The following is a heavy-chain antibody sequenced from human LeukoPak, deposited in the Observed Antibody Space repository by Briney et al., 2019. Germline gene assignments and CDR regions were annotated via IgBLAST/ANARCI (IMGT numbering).Heavy chain of an antibody. Sequence: SETLSLTCTVSGGSISSYYWSWIRQPPGKGLEWIGYIYYSGSTNYNPSLKSRVTISVDTSKNQFSLKLSSVTAADTAVYYCARQGGIAAAGHKIDYWGQGTLVTVSS. V-gene: IGHV4-59*08. J-gene: IGHJ4*02. D-gene: IGHD6-13*01. CDR1: GGSISSYY. CDR3: ARQGGIAAAGHKIDY. CDR2: IYYSGST.